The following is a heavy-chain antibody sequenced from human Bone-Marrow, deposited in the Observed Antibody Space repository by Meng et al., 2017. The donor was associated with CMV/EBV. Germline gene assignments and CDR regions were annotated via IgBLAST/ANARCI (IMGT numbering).Heavy chain of an antibody. D-gene: IGHD3-10*01. J-gene: IGHJ4*02. CDR3: ARDRIYYYASGFFPSLAH. Sequence: GESLKISCAASGFTFNNYAMTWVRRAPGKGLEWVSAITGRGDSSYYADSVKGRFTISRDNAKNPVYLQMNSLRAEDTALYYRARDRIYYYASGFFPSLAHWGQGKLV. V-gene: IGHV3-23*01. CDR2: ITGRGDSS. CDR1: GFTFNNYA.